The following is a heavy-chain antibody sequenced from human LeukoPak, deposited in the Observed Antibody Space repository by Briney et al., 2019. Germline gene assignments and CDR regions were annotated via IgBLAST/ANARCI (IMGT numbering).Heavy chain of an antibody. J-gene: IGHJ6*02. CDR3: ARVRSMVRGYYGMDV. V-gene: IGHV3-21*04. CDR1: GFTFSSYS. Sequence: GGSLRLSCAASGFTFSSYSMNWVRQAPGKGLEWVSSISSSGSTIYYADSVKGRFTISRDNAKNSLYLQMNSLRAEDTAVYYCARVRSMVRGYYGMDVWGQGTTVTVSS. D-gene: IGHD3-10*01. CDR2: ISSSGSTI.